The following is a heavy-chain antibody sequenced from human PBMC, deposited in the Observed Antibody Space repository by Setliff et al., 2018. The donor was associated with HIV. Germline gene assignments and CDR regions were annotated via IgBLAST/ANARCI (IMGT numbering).Heavy chain of an antibody. J-gene: IGHJ4*02. CDR2: INPSGCST. D-gene: IGHD4-17*01. CDR1: GYIFTSYY. V-gene: IGHV1-46*01. Sequence: ASVKVSCKASGYIFTSYYVHWVRQAPGQGLEWMGIINPSGCSTTYAQKFQGRVTMTRDTSTSTVYMELSNLRSEDTAVYYCAREGGSTVAHSPLDYWGQGSPVTVSS. CDR3: AREGGSTVAHSPLDY.